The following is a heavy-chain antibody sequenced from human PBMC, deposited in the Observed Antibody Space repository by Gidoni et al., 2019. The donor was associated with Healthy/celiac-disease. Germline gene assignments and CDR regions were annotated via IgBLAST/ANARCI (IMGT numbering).Heavy chain of an antibody. CDR2: IKSKTDGGTT. J-gene: IGHJ4*02. V-gene: IGHV3-15*07. CDR3: TTDSEMATQGVDY. CDR1: SVSNAW. Sequence: SVSNAWLNWVRQAPGKGLEWVGSIKSKTDGGTTDYAAPVKGRFTISRDDSKNTLYLQMNSLKTEDTAVYYCTTDSEMATQGVDYWGQGTLVTVSS. D-gene: IGHD5-12*01.